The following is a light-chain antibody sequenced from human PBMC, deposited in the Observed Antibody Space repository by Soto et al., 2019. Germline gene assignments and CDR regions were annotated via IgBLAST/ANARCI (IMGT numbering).Light chain of an antibody. CDR3: QQYYSYPPT. CDR1: QSISSY. V-gene: IGKV1-39*01. Sequence: DIQMTQSPSSVSASIGDRVTITCRASQSISSYLNWYQQKPGKAPKLLIYAASSLQSGVPSRFSGSGSGTDFTLTISCLQSEDFATYYCQQYYSYPPTFGGGTKVDIK. CDR2: AAS. J-gene: IGKJ4*01.